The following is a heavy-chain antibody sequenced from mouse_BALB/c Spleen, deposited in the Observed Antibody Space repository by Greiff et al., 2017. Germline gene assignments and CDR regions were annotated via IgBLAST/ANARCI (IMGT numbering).Heavy chain of an antibody. Sequence: EVKVVESGGGLVKPGGSLKLSCAASGFTFSSYAMSWVRQTPEKRLEWVASISSGGSTYYPDSVKGRFTISRDNARNILYLQMSSLRSEDTAMYYCAREGYYGSIDYWGQGTTLTVSS. CDR2: ISSGGST. J-gene: IGHJ2*01. CDR3: AREGYYGSIDY. V-gene: IGHV5-6-5*01. CDR1: GFTFSSYA. D-gene: IGHD1-1*01.